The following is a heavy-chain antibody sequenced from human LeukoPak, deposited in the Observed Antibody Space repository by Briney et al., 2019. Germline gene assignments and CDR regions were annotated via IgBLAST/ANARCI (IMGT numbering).Heavy chain of an antibody. J-gene: IGHJ4*02. Sequence: GGSLRLSCAASGFTFSSYSMNWVRQAPGKGLEWVSSISSSSSYIYYADSVKGRFTISRDNAKNSLYLQMNSLRAEDTALYYCAKDFDIVVVPAFDYWGQGTLVTVSS. CDR2: ISSSSSYI. V-gene: IGHV3-21*04. D-gene: IGHD2-2*01. CDR1: GFTFSSYS. CDR3: AKDFDIVVVPAFDY.